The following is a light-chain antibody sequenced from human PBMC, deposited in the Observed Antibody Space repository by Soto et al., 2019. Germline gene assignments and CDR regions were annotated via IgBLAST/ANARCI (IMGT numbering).Light chain of an antibody. CDR1: SSNIGSNS. J-gene: IGLJ1*01. CDR3: AAWDYSLNGYV. V-gene: IGLV1-44*01. Sequence: QSALTQPPSASGTPGQRVTISCSGSSSNIGSNSVNWYQQLPGTAPKLLIYSNDRRPSGVPDRFSGSKSGTSASLAISGLQSEDEADYYCAAWDYSLNGYVFGPGTMVTVL. CDR2: SND.